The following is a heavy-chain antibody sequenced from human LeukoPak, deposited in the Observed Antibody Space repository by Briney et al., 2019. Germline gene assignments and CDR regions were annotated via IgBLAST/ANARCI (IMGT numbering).Heavy chain of an antibody. J-gene: IGHJ4*02. CDR3: AREMIGAAPRTFDY. CDR2: INQDGGET. Sequence: PGGSLRLSCAASGFTFSSYWMSWVRQAPGKGLEWVANINQDGGETYHVDSVKGRFIIYRDNAENSLYLHMNGLRAEDTAVYYCAREMIGAAPRTFDYWGQGTLVTVSS. V-gene: IGHV3-7*03. D-gene: IGHD3-22*01. CDR1: GFTFSSYW.